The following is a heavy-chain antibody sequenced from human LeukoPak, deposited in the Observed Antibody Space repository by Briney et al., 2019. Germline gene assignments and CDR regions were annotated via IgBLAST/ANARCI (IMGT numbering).Heavy chain of an antibody. Sequence: PSETLSLTCTVSGGSISSYYWSWIRQPPGKGLEWIGYIYYSGGTNYNPSLKSRVTISVDTSKNQFSLKLSSVTAADTAVYYCARQGKAPAAFSYGMDVWAKGPRSPSP. D-gene: IGHD6-13*01. J-gene: IGHJ6*02. CDR2: IYYSGGT. CDR1: GGSISSYY. CDR3: ARQGKAPAAFSYGMDV. V-gene: IGHV4-59*08.